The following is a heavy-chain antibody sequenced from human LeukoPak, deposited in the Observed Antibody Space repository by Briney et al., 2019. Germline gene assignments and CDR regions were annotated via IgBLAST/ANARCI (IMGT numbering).Heavy chain of an antibody. Sequence: SGPTLVNPTQTLTLTCTFSGFSLSTSGVGVGWIRQPPGKALEWLALIYWNDDKRYSPSLKSRLTITKDTSKNQVVLTITNMDPVDTATYYCARQLFLWFGEENYYFDYWGQGTLVTVSS. D-gene: IGHD3-10*01. CDR3: ARQLFLWFGEENYYFDY. V-gene: IGHV2-5*01. J-gene: IGHJ4*02. CDR2: IYWNDDK. CDR1: GFSLSTSGVG.